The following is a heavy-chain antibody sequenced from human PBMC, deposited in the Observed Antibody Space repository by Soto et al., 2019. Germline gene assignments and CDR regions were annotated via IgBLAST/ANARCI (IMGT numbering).Heavy chain of an antibody. CDR3: AKEFRAAHIVVVTAIDY. Sequence: GGSLRLSCAASGFTFSSYGMHWVRQAPGKGLEWVAVISYDGSNKYYADSVKGRFTISRDNSKNTLYLQMNSLRAEDTAVYYCAKEFRAAHIVVVTAIDYWGQGTLVTVSS. CDR2: ISYDGSNK. D-gene: IGHD2-21*02. CDR1: GFTFSSYG. J-gene: IGHJ4*02. V-gene: IGHV3-30*18.